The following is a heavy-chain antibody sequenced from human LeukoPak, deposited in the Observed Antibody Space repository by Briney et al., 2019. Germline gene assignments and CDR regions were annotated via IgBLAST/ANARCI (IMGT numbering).Heavy chain of an antibody. J-gene: IGHJ2*01. CDR3: ARLGHQGPWSLDL. CDR1: GFTIATKY. V-gene: IGHV3-53*01. CDR2: IYSGATT. Sequence: GGSLRLSCAALGFTIATKYLDWVRQAPGKGLEWVSIIYSGATTYYADSVRGRFTISRDTSKNTVSLKMNSLRAEDTAVYFCARLGHQGPWSLDLWGRGTLVTVSS. D-gene: IGHD1-1*01.